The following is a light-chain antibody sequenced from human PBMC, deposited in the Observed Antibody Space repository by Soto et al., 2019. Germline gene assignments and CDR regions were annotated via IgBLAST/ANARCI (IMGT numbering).Light chain of an antibody. CDR2: AAS. Sequence: ENVLTQSPVTLSLSPGEGATLSCRASQSVTSNKVAWFQQKPGQAPRLLIRAASSRATGIPDRFSGSGSATDFTLTISRLEPEDFAVYYCQQYGSPPPYTFGQGTKLEIK. CDR3: QQYGSPPPYT. V-gene: IGKV3-20*01. J-gene: IGKJ2*01. CDR1: QSVTSNK.